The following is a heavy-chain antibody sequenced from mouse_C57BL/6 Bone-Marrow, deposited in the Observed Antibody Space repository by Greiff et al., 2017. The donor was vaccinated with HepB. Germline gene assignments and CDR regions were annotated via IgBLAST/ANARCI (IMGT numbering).Heavy chain of an antibody. V-gene: IGHV7-3*01. J-gene: IGHJ4*01. CDR2: IRNKANGYTT. CDR3: ARYAGDAMDY. Sequence: EVQLQESGGGLVQPGGSLSLSCAASGFTFTDYYMSWVRQPPGKALEWLGFIRNKANGYTTEYSASVKGRFTISRDNSQSILYLQMNALRAEDSATYYCARYAGDAMDYWGQGTSVTVSS. CDR1: GFTFTDYY.